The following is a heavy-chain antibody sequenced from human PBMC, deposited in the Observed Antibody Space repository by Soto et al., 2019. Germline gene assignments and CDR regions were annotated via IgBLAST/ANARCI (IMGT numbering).Heavy chain of an antibody. CDR3: VRRNTVTSDDY. CDR1: GFSLTTNRVV. J-gene: IGHJ4*02. CDR2: IYGDDDK. V-gene: IGHV2-5*04. Sequence: SGPTLVNPTQTLTLTCTFSGFSLTTNRVVVGWVRQPPGKAPSWLAFIYGDDDKRYSPSLWSRLTITKDTSRNQVVLTMTNLDPVDTETYYCVRRNTVTSDDYWGRGTLVTVSS. D-gene: IGHD4-17*01.